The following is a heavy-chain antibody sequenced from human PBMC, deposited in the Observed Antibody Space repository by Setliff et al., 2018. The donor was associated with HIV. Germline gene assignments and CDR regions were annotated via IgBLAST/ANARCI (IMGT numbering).Heavy chain of an antibody. D-gene: IGHD2-2*01. CDR3: VTSSSWSSRLNF. J-gene: IGHJ4*02. Sequence: PSETLSLTCAVYGGSFSGYYWSWIRQPPGKGLEWIGEINHSGSTNYNPSLKSRVTISLDMSQNQFSLKLKSVTAADTAVYYCVTSSSWSSRLNFWGPGMLVTVSS. CDR1: GGSFSGYY. CDR2: INHSGST. V-gene: IGHV4-34*01.